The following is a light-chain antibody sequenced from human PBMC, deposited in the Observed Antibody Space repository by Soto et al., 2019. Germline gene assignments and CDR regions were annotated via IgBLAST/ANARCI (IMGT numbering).Light chain of an antibody. CDR1: QSVLYSSNNENY. Sequence: DIVMTQSPDSLSVSLGERATINCKSSQSVLYSSNNENYLAWYQQKPGQPPKLLIYMASTRESGVPDRFSGSGSGTDFTLTISSLQPDDVAVYYCQQYYSVPFTFGPGTKVDIK. J-gene: IGKJ3*01. CDR2: MAS. V-gene: IGKV4-1*01. CDR3: QQYYSVPFT.